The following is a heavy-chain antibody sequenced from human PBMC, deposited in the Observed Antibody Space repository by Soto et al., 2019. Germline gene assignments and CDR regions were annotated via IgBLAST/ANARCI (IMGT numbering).Heavy chain of an antibody. CDR1: GGTFSSYA. V-gene: IGHV1-69*13. J-gene: IGHJ6*02. Sequence: EASVKVSCKASGGTFSSYAISWVRQAPGQGLEWMGGIIPIFGTANYAQKFQGRVTITADESTSTAYMELSSLRSEDTAVYYCARVVSNYGNYYYYGMDVWGQGTTVTVSS. CDR2: IIPIFGTA. CDR3: ARVVSNYGNYYYYGMDV. D-gene: IGHD4-4*01.